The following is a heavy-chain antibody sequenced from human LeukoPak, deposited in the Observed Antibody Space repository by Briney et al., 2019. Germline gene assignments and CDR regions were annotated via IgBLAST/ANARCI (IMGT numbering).Heavy chain of an antibody. J-gene: IGHJ3*02. D-gene: IGHD4-17*01. CDR2: IYYSGST. V-gene: IGHV4-59*01. CDR3: ARLYGDYYGDAFDI. Sequence: SETLSLTCTVSGGSISSYYWSWIRQPPGKGLEWIGYIYYSGSTNYNPSLKSRVTISVDTSKNQFSLKLSSVTAAGTAVYYCARLYGDYYGDAFDIWAKGQWSPSLQ. CDR1: GGSISSYY.